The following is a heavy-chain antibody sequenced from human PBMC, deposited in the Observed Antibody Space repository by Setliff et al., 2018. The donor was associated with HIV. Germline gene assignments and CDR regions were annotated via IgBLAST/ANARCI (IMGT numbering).Heavy chain of an antibody. CDR1: GYTFTTYA. CDR3: ARAPQTSSNWRIGDY. CDR2: INAGNGDT. J-gene: IGHJ4*02. D-gene: IGHD6-13*01. Sequence: ASVKVSCKASGYTFTTYAIHWVRQAPGQRLEWMGWINAGNGDTKYSQKFQGRFTITRDTSASTAYMELSSLRSEDTAVYYCARAPQTSSNWRIGDYGVQGTLVTVSS. V-gene: IGHV1-3*01.